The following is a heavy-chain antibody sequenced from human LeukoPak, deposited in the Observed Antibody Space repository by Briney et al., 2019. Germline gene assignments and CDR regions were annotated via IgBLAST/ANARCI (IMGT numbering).Heavy chain of an antibody. CDR3: ARVLATTYYYYGMDV. D-gene: IGHD5-12*01. V-gene: IGHV1-69*13. J-gene: IGHJ6*02. Sequence: ASVKVSCKASGGTFSSYAISWVRQAPGQGLEWMGGIIPIFGTANYAQKFQGRVTITADESTSTAYMELGSLRSEDTAVYYCARVLATTYYYYGMDVWGQGTTVTVSS. CDR1: GGTFSSYA. CDR2: IIPIFGTA.